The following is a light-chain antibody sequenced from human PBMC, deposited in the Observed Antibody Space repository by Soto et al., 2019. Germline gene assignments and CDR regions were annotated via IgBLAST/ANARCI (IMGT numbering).Light chain of an antibody. CDR1: SSDVGGYNL. CDR2: EGS. V-gene: IGLV2-23*01. J-gene: IGLJ3*02. Sequence: QYVLTQPASVSGSPGQSITISCTGTSSDVGGYNLVSWYQQHPGKAPKLMIYEGSKRPSGVSNRFSGSKSGNTASLTISGLQAEDEADYYCCSYAGSSTWVFGGGTKLTVL. CDR3: CSYAGSSTWV.